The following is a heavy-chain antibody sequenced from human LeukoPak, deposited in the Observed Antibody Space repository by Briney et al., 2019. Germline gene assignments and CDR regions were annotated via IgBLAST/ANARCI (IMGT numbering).Heavy chain of an antibody. V-gene: IGHV3-23*01. Sequence: GGSLRLSCAASGFTFSSYTMNWVRQTPGKGLEWVSTISDRARNTHYADSVNGWFTISRDDFLNMVYLQMDRLTVEDTAVYYCTTRLQHHFDYWGQGTQVTVSS. D-gene: IGHD4-11*01. CDR2: ISDRARNT. CDR3: TTRLQHHFDY. J-gene: IGHJ4*02. CDR1: GFTFSSYT.